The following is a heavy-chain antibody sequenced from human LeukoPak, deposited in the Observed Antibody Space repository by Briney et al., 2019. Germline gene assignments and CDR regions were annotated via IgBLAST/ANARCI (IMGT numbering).Heavy chain of an antibody. J-gene: IGHJ4*02. Sequence: GESLKISCTGSGYTFTDHWISWVRRMPGKGLEWMGRIDPSDSYTQYIPSLQGHVTISTDKSISTAYLQWSSPKASDTAIYYCARNSGGTLTLWGQGTLVTVSS. CDR3: ARNSGGTLTL. CDR1: GYTFTDHW. D-gene: IGHD2-21*01. CDR2: IDPSDSYT. V-gene: IGHV5-10-1*01.